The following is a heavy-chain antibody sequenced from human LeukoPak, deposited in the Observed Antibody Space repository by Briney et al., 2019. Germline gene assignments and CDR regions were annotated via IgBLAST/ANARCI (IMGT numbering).Heavy chain of an antibody. CDR1: GYTFTSYG. CDR2: ISAYNGNT. J-gene: IGHJ4*02. CDR3: ARGASFGELLYNTEELFDF. Sequence: APVKVSCKASGYTFTSYGISWVRQAPGQGLEWMGWISAYNGNTNYAQNFQGRVTMTRDPSISTAYMEPSRLRYGDRDVSFCARGASFGELLYNTEELFDFWGEGTPVTVSS. V-gene: IGHV1-18*01. D-gene: IGHD3-10*01.